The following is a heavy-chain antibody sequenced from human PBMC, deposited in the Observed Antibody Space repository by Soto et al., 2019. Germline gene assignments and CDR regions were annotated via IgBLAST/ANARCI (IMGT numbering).Heavy chain of an antibody. CDR3: ARAGYGLYYYYGMDV. D-gene: IGHD5-18*01. J-gene: IGHJ6*02. V-gene: IGHV1-69*13. CDR1: GGTFSSYD. CDR2: IIPIFGTA. Sequence: GASVKVSCKASGGTFSSYDISWVRQAPGQGLEWMGGIIPIFGTANYAQKFQGRVTITADESTSTAYMELSSLRSEDTAVYYCARAGYGLYYYYGMDVWGQGTTVTVSS.